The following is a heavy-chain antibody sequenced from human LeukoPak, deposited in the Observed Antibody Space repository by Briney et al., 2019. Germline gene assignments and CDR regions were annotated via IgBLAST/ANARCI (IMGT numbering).Heavy chain of an antibody. CDR2: INTVASYI. D-gene: IGHD3-22*01. CDR3: ARLRRNSDKSGFYYYYDY. J-gene: IGHJ4*02. Sequence: GGSLRLSCAASGLTFSSFSFNWVRQGPGEGLEWVSSINTVASYIYYADSVKGRFTISRDNAKNSLSLQMNSLRAEDTGVYYCARLRRNSDKSGFYYYYDYWGQGTLVTVSS. CDR1: GLTFSSFS. V-gene: IGHV3-21*06.